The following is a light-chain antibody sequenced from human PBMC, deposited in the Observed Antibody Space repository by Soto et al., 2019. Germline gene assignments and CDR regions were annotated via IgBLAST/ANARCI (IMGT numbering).Light chain of an antibody. CDR2: NSH. CDR3: AAWDDTLNGYVV. CDR1: TSNIGRNT. V-gene: IGLV1-44*01. J-gene: IGLJ2*01. Sequence: QSVLTQPPSASGTPGQRVTISCSGSTSNIGRNTVNWYQQFPGTAPKLLIHNSHQRPSGVSDRFSGSKSGTSAFLAISGLQSEDEADYYCAAWDDTLNGYVVFGGGTQLTVL.